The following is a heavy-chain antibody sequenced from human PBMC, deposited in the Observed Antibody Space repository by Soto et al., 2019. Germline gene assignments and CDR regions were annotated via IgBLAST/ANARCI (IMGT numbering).Heavy chain of an antibody. Sequence: ASVKVSCKASGGTFSSYAISWVRQAPGQGLEWMGGIIPIFGTANYAQKFQGRVTITADESTSTAYMELSSLRSEDTAVYYCARGTEYDILTGYYFDHWGQGTLVTVSS. D-gene: IGHD3-9*01. V-gene: IGHV1-69*13. CDR1: GGTFSSYA. J-gene: IGHJ4*02. CDR3: ARGTEYDILTGYYFDH. CDR2: IIPIFGTA.